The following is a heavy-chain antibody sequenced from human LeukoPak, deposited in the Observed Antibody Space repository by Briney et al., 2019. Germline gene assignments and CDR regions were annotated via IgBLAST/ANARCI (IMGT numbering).Heavy chain of an antibody. CDR2: IYNSGST. V-gene: IGHV4-59*01. D-gene: IGHD5-24*01. CDR3: ARKDGDG. J-gene: IGHJ4*02. Sequence: SETLSLTCSVSGVSISSYHWTWIRQPPGEGLEWIGHIYNSGSTNYNPSLRGRVTISLDTSKNQVSLKLSSVTAADTAMYYCARKDGDGWGQGTLVTVSS. CDR1: GVSISSYH.